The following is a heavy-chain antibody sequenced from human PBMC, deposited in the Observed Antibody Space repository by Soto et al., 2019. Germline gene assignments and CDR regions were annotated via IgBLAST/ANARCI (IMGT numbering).Heavy chain of an antibody. V-gene: IGHV3-9*01. D-gene: IGHD6-13*01. J-gene: IGHJ5*01. CDR1: GFTFDDYA. CDR2: ISWNSGSI. Sequence: EVQLVESGGGLVQPGRSLRLSCAASGFTFDDYAMHWVRQAPGKGLEWVSGISWNSGSIGYADSVKGRFTISRDNAKNSLYLPMNSLRAEDTALYYWAKDTTYSSSWPDSWGQGTLVTVSS. CDR3: AKDTTYSSSWPDS.